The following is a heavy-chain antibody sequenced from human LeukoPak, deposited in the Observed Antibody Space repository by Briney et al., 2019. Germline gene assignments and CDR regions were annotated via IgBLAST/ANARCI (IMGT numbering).Heavy chain of an antibody. D-gene: IGHD3-9*01. V-gene: IGHV1-2*02. J-gene: IGHJ4*02. Sequence: ASVKVSCKASGYTFTGYYMHWVRQAPGQGLEWMGWINPNSGGTNYAQKLQGRVTMTTDTSTSTAYMELRSLRSDDTAVYYCARDHPEYYDILTGYGHRFDYWGQGTLVTVSS. CDR1: GYTFTGYY. CDR3: ARDHPEYYDILTGYGHRFDY. CDR2: INPNSGGT.